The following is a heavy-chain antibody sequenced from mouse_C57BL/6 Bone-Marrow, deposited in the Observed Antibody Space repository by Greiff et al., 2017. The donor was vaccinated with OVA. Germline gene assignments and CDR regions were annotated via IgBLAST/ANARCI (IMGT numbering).Heavy chain of an antibody. CDR3: AREGFYYGNYVFAY. CDR1: DYTFTSYW. D-gene: IGHD2-1*01. CDR2: IDPSDSYT. Sequence: VQLQQPGAELVMPGASVKLSCKASDYTFTSYWMHWVKQRPGQGLEWIGEIDPSDSYTNYNQKFKGKSTLTVDKSSSTAYMQLSSLTSEDSAVYYCAREGFYYGNYVFAYWGQGTLVTVSA. V-gene: IGHV1-69*01. J-gene: IGHJ3*01.